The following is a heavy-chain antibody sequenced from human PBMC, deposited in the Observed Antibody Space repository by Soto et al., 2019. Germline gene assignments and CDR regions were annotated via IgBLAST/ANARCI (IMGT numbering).Heavy chain of an antibody. V-gene: IGHV4-39*01. CDR1: GGSISSSSYY. D-gene: IGHD3-10*01. CDR3: ARHQPLLLWFGESPGPSDY. CDR2: IYYSGST. Sequence: SETLSLTCTVSGGSISSSSYYWGWIRQPPGKGLEWIGSIYYSGSTYYNPSLKSRVTISVDTSKNQFSLKLSSVTAADTAVYYCARHQPLLLWFGESPGPSDYWGQGTLVTVSS. J-gene: IGHJ4*02.